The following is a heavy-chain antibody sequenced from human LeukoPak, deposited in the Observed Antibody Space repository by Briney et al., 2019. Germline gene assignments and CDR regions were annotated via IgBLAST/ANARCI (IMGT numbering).Heavy chain of an antibody. J-gene: IGHJ4*02. CDR1: GYTFTGYY. Sequence: GASVTVSCKASGYTFTGYYMHWVRQAPGQGLEWMGWINPNSGGTNYAQKFQGRVTMTRDTSISTAYMELSRLRSDDTAVYYCAGVYSSGWYYFDYWGQGTLVTVSS. CDR2: INPNSGGT. V-gene: IGHV1-2*02. D-gene: IGHD6-19*01. CDR3: AGVYSSGWYYFDY.